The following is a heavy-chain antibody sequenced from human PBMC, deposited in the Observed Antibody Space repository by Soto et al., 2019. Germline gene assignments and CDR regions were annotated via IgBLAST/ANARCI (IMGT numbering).Heavy chain of an antibody. V-gene: IGHV3-23*01. Sequence: PGGSLRLSCAASGFTFSSYAMNWVRQAPGKGLEWVSSISGSASTTYYADSVKGRFTISRDNSKNTLYLQMNSLRAEDTAVYFCAKPYSYGSGSNFQTFDYWGRGTLVTVSS. CDR1: GFTFSSYA. D-gene: IGHD3-10*01. CDR3: AKPYSYGSGSNFQTFDY. CDR2: ISGSASTT. J-gene: IGHJ4*02.